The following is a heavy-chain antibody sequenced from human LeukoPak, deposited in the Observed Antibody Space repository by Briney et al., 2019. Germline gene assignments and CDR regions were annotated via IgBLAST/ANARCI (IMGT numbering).Heavy chain of an antibody. Sequence: QAGGSLRLSCAASGFTFSNYAMSWARQAPGKGLEWVSAISGSGGSTYHAASVKGRFTISRDNSKNTVYLQMNSLGAEDTAIYYCAKDMQIAVAPFDYWGQGTLVTVSS. CDR1: GFTFSNYA. D-gene: IGHD6-19*01. V-gene: IGHV3-23*01. CDR2: ISGSGGST. J-gene: IGHJ4*02. CDR3: AKDMQIAVAPFDY.